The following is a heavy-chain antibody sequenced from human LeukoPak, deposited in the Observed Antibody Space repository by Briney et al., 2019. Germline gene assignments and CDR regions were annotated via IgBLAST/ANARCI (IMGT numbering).Heavy chain of an antibody. J-gene: IGHJ4*02. V-gene: IGHV3-30*18. Sequence: GGSLRLSCAASGFTFSSYGMHWVRQAPGKGLEWVAVISYDGSNKYYADSVKGRFTISRDNSKNTLCLQMNSLRAEDTAVYYCAKDYYGSGSYPYYFDYWGQGTLVTVSS. D-gene: IGHD3-10*01. CDR2: ISYDGSNK. CDR3: AKDYYGSGSYPYYFDY. CDR1: GFTFSSYG.